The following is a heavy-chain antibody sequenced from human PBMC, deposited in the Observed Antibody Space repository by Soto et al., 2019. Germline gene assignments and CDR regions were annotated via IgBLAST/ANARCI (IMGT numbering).Heavy chain of an antibody. D-gene: IGHD6-13*01. J-gene: IGHJ6*02. V-gene: IGHV1-69*13. CDR2: IIPIFGTA. CDR1: GGTFSSYA. Sequence: SVKVSCKASGGTFSSYASSWVRQAPGQGLEWMGGIIPIFGTADYAQKFQGRVTITADESTSTAYMELSSLRSEDTAVYYCAGCSWHYYYSGMDVWGPGTTVTISS. CDR3: AGCSWHYYYSGMDV.